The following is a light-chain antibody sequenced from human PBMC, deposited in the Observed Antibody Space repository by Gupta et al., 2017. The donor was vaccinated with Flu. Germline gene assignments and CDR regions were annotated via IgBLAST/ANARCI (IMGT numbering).Light chain of an antibody. CDR3: QQYLISPIT. Sequence: DVVMTQSPDSLAVSLGERATINCKSSQSGFHRSNNKNYLAWYQKKPGQPPKVLVYWASTRESGVPDRFSGSGSGTDFTLTISSLQAEDVAVYYCQQYLISPITFGGGTKVEIK. CDR1: QSGFHRSNNKNY. CDR2: WAS. J-gene: IGKJ4*01. V-gene: IGKV4-1*01.